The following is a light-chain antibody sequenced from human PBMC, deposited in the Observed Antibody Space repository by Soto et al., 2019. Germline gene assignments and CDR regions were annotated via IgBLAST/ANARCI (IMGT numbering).Light chain of an antibody. J-gene: IGKJ4*01. V-gene: IGKV3-15*01. CDR1: QSVSSN. CDR2: RVS. CDR3: QQHNAGPLT. Sequence: EIVMTQSPATLSVSPGERATLSCRASQSVSSNLAWYQQKPGQAPRLLIYRVSTRATGIPARFSGSGSGTEFTLTISSLQSEDFAVYYCQQHNAGPLTFGGGTKVGIK.